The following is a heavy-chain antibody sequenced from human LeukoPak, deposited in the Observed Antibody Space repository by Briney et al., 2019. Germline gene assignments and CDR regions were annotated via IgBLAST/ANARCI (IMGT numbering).Heavy chain of an antibody. J-gene: IGHJ6*02. V-gene: IGHV1-2*02. CDR2: INPDSGFT. D-gene: IGHD6-6*01. CDR1: GYTFTDFY. Sequence: ASVKVSCKASGYTFTDFYIHWVRQAPGQGLEWMGWINPDSGFTNYQQEFQGRVTMTRDTSISTAHMELDRLRSDDTAVYYCARATGRMTARLNFYYYAMDVWGQGTTVPVSS. CDR3: ARATGRMTARLNFYYYAMDV.